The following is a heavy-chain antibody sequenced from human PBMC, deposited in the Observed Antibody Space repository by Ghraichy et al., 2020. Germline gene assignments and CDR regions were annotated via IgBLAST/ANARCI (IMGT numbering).Heavy chain of an antibody. Sequence: GSLRLSCTVSGYSISSGYYWGWIRQPPGEGLEWIGSIYHSGSTYYNPSLKSRVTISVDTSKNQFSLKLSSVTAADTAVYYCARDVYNWNAFDYWGQGTLVTVSS. CDR1: GYSISSGYY. CDR2: IYHSGST. V-gene: IGHV4-38-2*02. J-gene: IGHJ4*02. D-gene: IGHD1-1*01. CDR3: ARDVYNWNAFDY.